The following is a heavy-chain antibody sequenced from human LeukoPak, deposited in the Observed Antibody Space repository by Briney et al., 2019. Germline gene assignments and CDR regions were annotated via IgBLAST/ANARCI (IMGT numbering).Heavy chain of an antibody. J-gene: IGHJ4*02. Sequence: PGGSLRLSCAASGFTFSSYSMNWVRQAPGKGLEWVSSISSTSNYIYYADSVKGRFTISRDNAKNSLYLQMNSLRAEDTAVYYCAGSSGYYPGYWGQGTLLTVSS. V-gene: IGHV3-21*01. D-gene: IGHD3-22*01. CDR2: ISSTSNYI. CDR3: AGSSGYYPGY. CDR1: GFTFSSYS.